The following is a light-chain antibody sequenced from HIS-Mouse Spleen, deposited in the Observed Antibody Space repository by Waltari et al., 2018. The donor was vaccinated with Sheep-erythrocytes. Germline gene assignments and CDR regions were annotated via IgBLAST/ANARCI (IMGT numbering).Light chain of an antibody. CDR1: SSNIGSNY. CDR3: CSYAGSSTPWV. Sequence: QSVLTQPPSASGTPGQRVTISCSGSSSNIGSNYVYWYQQLPGTAPKLMIYEGSKRPSWVSNRFSGSKSGNTASLTISGLQAEDEADYYCCSYAGSSTPWVFGGGTKLTVL. J-gene: IGLJ3*02. V-gene: IGLV2-23*01. CDR2: EGS.